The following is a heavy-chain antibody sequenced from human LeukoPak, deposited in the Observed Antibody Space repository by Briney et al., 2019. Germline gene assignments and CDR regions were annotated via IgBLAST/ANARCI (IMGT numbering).Heavy chain of an antibody. CDR1: GFTFSSYS. D-gene: IGHD4-17*01. J-gene: IGHJ4*02. CDR3: AREDYGDYVFGH. CDR2: ISSSSSYI. Sequence: GGSLRLSCAASGFTFSSYSMNWVRQAPGKGLEWVSSISSSSSYIYYADSVKGRFTISRDSAKNSLYLQMNSLSAEDTAVYYCAREDYGDYVFGHWGQGTLVTVSS. V-gene: IGHV3-21*01.